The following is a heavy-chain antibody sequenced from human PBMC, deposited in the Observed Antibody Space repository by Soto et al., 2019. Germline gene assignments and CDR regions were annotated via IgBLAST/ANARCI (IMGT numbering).Heavy chain of an antibody. Sequence: PSETLSLTCAVYGGSFSGYYWSWIRQPPGKGLEWIGEINHSGSTNYNPSLKSRVTISVDTSKNQFSLKLSSVTAADTAVYYCARLRVVPGGMWAFDDWGQGILVTVSS. CDR1: GGSFSGYY. CDR2: INHSGST. J-gene: IGHJ4*02. CDR3: ARLRVVPGGMWAFDD. V-gene: IGHV4-34*01. D-gene: IGHD2-2*01.